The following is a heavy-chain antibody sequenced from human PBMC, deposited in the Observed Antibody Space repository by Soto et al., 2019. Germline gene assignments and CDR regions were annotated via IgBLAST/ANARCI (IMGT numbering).Heavy chain of an antibody. Sequence: EVQLVESGGGLVKPGGSLRLSCAASGFTFSNAWMSWVRQAPGKGLEWVGRIKSKTDGGTTDYAAPVKGRFTISKDDSKNTLYLQMNSLKTEDTAVYYCTTGGAIFGPELYYFDYWGQGTLVTVSS. V-gene: IGHV3-15*01. CDR3: TTGGAIFGPELYYFDY. CDR2: IKSKTDGGTT. J-gene: IGHJ4*02. D-gene: IGHD3-3*01. CDR1: GFTFSNAW.